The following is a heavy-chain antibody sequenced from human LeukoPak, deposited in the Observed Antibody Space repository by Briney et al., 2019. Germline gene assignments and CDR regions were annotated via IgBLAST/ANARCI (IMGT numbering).Heavy chain of an antibody. V-gene: IGHV1-18*01. CDR1: GYTFTSYG. Sequence: ASVKVSCKASGYTFTSYGISWVRQAPGQGLEWMGWIRPYNGDTDYAQKLQGRVTMTTDTSTSIAYMDLGSLRSDDTAVYYCARLDWSLTGWGQGTLVTVSS. CDR2: IRPYNGDT. D-gene: IGHD3-9*01. CDR3: ARLDWSLTG. J-gene: IGHJ4*02.